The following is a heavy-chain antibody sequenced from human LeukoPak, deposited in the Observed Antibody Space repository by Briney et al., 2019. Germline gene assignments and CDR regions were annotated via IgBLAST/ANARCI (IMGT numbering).Heavy chain of an antibody. D-gene: IGHD3-10*01. CDR2: INHSGST. CDR1: GGSFSGYY. J-gene: IGHJ4*02. CDR3: ARHSTYITMVRGVIITWYYFDY. Sequence: PSETLSLTCAVYGGSFSGYYWSWIRQPPGKGLEWIGEINHSGSTNYNPSLKSRVTVSVDTSQNQFSLELGPVTAADTAVYYCARHSTYITMVRGVIITWYYFDYWGQGTLVTVSS. V-gene: IGHV4-34*01.